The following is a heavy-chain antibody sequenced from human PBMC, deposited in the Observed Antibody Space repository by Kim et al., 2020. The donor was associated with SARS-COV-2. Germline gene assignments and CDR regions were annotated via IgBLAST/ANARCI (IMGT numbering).Heavy chain of an antibody. V-gene: IGHV3-21*01. CDR1: GFTFSSYS. CDR3: ARDTAGGFWSGYASSEDAFDI. D-gene: IGHD3-3*01. CDR2: ISSSSSYI. Sequence: GGSLRLSCAASGFTFSSYSMNWVRQAPGKGLEWVSSISSSSSYIYYADSVKGRFTISRDNAKNSLYLQMNSLRAEDTAVYYCARDTAGGFWSGYASSEDAFDIWGQGTMVTVSS. J-gene: IGHJ3*02.